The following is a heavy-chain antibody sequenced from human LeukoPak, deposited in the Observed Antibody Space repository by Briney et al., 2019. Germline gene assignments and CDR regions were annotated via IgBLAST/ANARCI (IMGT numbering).Heavy chain of an antibody. V-gene: IGHV4-59*08. CDR1: GGSISSYY. CDR3: ARHRWGVPFDY. Sequence: SETLSLTCTVSGGSISSYYWSWIRQPPGKGREWIGYIYSSGSTNYNPSLKSRVTISVDTSKNQFSLKLSSVTAADTAVYYCARHRWGVPFDYWGQGTLVTVSS. CDR2: IYSSGST. J-gene: IGHJ4*02. D-gene: IGHD3-10*01.